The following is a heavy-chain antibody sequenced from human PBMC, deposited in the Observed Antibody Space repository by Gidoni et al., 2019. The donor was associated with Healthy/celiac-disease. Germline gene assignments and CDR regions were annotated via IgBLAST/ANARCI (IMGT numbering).Heavy chain of an antibody. CDR1: GFTFSSYA. V-gene: IGHV3-23*01. J-gene: IGHJ2*01. Sequence: EVQLLESGGGLVQPGWSLRLSCSASGFTFSSYAMGGVRQAPGKGLEWVSAISGSGGSTYYADSVKGRFTISRDNSKNTLYLQMNSLRAEDTAVYYCAKGLEQWLYWYFDLWGRGTLVTVSS. CDR2: ISGSGGST. CDR3: AKGLEQWLYWYFDL. D-gene: IGHD6-19*01.